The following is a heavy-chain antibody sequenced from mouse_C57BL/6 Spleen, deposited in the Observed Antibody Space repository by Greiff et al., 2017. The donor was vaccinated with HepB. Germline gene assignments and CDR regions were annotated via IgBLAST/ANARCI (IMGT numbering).Heavy chain of an antibody. CDR2: IYPGSGST. Sequence: VQLQQPGAELVKPGASVKMSCKASGYTFTSYWITWVKQRPGQGLEWIGDIYPGSGSTNYNEKFKSKATLTVDTSSSTAYMQLSSLTSEDSAVYYCARSAVDGYYEDYYAMDYWGQGTSVTVSS. J-gene: IGHJ4*01. D-gene: IGHD2-3*01. CDR1: GYTFTSYW. V-gene: IGHV1-55*01. CDR3: ARSAVDGYYEDYYAMDY.